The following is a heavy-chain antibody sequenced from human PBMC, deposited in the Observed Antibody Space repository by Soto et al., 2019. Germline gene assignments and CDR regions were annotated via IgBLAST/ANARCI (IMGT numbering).Heavy chain of an antibody. CDR1: GGSISSSSYY. D-gene: IGHD3-10*01. Sequence: SETLSLTCTVSGGSISSSSYYWGWIRQPPGKGLEWIGSIYYSGSTYYNPSLKSRVTISVDTSKNQFSLKLSSVTAADTAVYYCARLVSGSYAFDIWGQGTMVTVSS. CDR2: IYYSGST. V-gene: IGHV4-39*01. J-gene: IGHJ3*02. CDR3: ARLVSGSYAFDI.